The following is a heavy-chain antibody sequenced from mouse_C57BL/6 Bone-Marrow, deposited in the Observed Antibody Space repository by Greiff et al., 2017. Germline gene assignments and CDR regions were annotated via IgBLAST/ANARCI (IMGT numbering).Heavy chain of an antibody. CDR2: IYPGNSDT. CDR1: GYTFTSYW. J-gene: IGHJ4*01. D-gene: IGHD2-2*01. V-gene: IGHV1-5*01. Sequence: VQLQQSGTVLARPGASVKMSCKTSGYTFTSYWMHWVKQRPGQGLEWIGAIYPGNSDTSYNQKFKGKAKLTAVTSASTAYMELSSLTNDDSAVYYGTRSRVTTIYYYAMDYWGQGTSVTVSS. CDR3: TRSRVTTIYYYAMDY.